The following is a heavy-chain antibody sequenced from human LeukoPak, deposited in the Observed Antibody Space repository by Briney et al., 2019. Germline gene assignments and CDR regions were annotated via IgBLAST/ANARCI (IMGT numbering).Heavy chain of an antibody. Sequence: KTGGSLRLSCAASGFTFSSYSMNWVRQAPGKGLEWVSSISSSCSYIYYADSVKGRFTISRDNAKNSLYLQMNSLRAEDTAVYYCARGMDADYDFWSGYPYYFDYWGQGTLVTVSS. J-gene: IGHJ4*02. D-gene: IGHD3-3*01. CDR3: ARGMDADYDFWSGYPYYFDY. CDR2: ISSSCSYI. CDR1: GFTFSSYS. V-gene: IGHV3-21*01.